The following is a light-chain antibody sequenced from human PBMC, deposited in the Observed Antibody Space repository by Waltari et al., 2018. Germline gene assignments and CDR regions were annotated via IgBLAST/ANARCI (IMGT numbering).Light chain of an antibody. J-gene: IGLJ3*02. CDR3: AAWDGSLNGPV. V-gene: IGLV1-44*01. CDR1: PSTIATGA. CDR2: TNV. Sequence: QPVLTQPPSVSGTPGQGVTISCPGGPSTIATGAVTRYRHAPGTAPQLLFSTNVQRPSVVPDRFSCSRSGTSAFLAISGLQSDDEGDYYCAAWDGSLNGPVFGGGTKLTVL.